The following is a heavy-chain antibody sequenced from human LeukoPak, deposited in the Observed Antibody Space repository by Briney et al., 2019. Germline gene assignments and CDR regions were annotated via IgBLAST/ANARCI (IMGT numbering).Heavy chain of an antibody. D-gene: IGHD3-3*01. Sequence: ASVKVSCKASGYSFTGYYIHWVRQAPGQGLAWMGWINPNTGGTNFAPKFQSRLTLTSDTPMRTAYMELSSLKSDDTAVYYCARVRTKTIFGASDAFDLWGQGTLVTVSS. J-gene: IGHJ3*01. V-gene: IGHV1-2*02. CDR3: ARVRTKTIFGASDAFDL. CDR2: INPNTGGT. CDR1: GYSFTGYY.